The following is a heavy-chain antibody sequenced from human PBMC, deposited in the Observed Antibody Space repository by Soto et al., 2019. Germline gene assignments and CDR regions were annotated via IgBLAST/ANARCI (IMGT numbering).Heavy chain of an antibody. CDR3: TRAGVGAATDYFDY. D-gene: IGHD2-15*01. CDR2: IYYSGNT. V-gene: IGHV4-31*03. Sequence: QVQLQESGPGLVKPSQTLSLTCTVSGGSINSGGYYWSWIRQHPGKGLEWVGYIYYSGNTYYNPSLKRRLTILVDTSKNQFSLKLSSVTAADTAVYYCTRAGVGAATDYFDYWGQGTVVTVSS. J-gene: IGHJ4*02. CDR1: GGSINSGGYY.